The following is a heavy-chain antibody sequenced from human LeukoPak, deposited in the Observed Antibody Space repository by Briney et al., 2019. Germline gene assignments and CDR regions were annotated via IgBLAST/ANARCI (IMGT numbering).Heavy chain of an antibody. CDR1: GGSISGYY. D-gene: IGHD3-22*01. CDR3: ARLDSQSRKV. Sequence: SETLSLTCIVSGGSISGYYWSWIRQPPGKGLEWIGYISYSGSTNYNPSLRSRVTISVDTSKNQFSLRLSSVTAADTAVYYCARLDSQSRKVWGQGTTLTVSS. J-gene: IGHJ6*02. V-gene: IGHV4-59*08. CDR2: ISYSGST.